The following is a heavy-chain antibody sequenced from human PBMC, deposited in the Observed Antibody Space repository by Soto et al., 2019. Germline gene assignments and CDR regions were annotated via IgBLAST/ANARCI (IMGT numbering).Heavy chain of an antibody. CDR3: ANRQLGSVSLGDY. CDR2: IGGSGGST. Sequence: EVQLSESGGALVQPGGSLRLSCVASGFTFSSYAMSWVRQAPGKGLEWVSAIGGSGGSTYYADSVKGRFTISRDNSKNTLYLQMNSLRAEDTAVYYCANRQLGSVSLGDYWGQGTLVTVSA. V-gene: IGHV3-23*01. D-gene: IGHD3-10*01. J-gene: IGHJ4*02. CDR1: GFTFSSYA.